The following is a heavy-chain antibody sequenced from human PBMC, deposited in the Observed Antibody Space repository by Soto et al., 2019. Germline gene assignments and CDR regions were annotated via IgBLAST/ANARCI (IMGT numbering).Heavy chain of an antibody. CDR2: ISAYNGNT. CDR1: GYPFTSYG. J-gene: IGHJ5*02. V-gene: IGHV1-18*04. D-gene: IGHD2-2*01. Sequence: SVQVSCTASGYPFTSYGISWVRQAPGQGREWMGWISAYNGNTNYAQKLQGRVTMTTDTSTSTAYMELRSLRSDDTAVYYCARFPDDILVVPTRSWFDPWGQGTLVTVSS. CDR3: ARFPDDILVVPTRSWFDP.